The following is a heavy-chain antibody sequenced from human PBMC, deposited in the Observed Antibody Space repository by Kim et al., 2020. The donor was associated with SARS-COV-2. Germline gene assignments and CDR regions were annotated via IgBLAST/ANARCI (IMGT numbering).Heavy chain of an antibody. CDR3: ANGGATIVREVIITHYYFDD. J-gene: IGHJ4*02. D-gene: IGHD3-10*01. V-gene: IGHV3-23*01. CDR1: GFTFSSYA. CDR2: TGGGGGGT. Sequence: GGSLRLSCAASGFTFSSYAMSWVRQAPGKGLEWVSSTGGGGGGTYYADSMGGRFTISRDNSKSTVYLQVNSLRAEDTAAYYCANGGATIVREVIITHYYFDDWGQGNPVTVSS.